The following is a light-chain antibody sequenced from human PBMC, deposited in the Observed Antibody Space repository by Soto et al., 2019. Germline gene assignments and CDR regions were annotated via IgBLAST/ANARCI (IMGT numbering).Light chain of an antibody. V-gene: IGKV1-39*01. Sequence: DIQITQSPSSLSASVGDRVTIPGLSSQSISSYLNWYQQKPGKAPKLLIYAASSLQSGVPSRFSGSGSGTDFTLTISSLQPEDFATYYCQQSYSTLWTFGQGTKVDIK. CDR2: AAS. CDR1: QSISSY. J-gene: IGKJ1*01. CDR3: QQSYSTLWT.